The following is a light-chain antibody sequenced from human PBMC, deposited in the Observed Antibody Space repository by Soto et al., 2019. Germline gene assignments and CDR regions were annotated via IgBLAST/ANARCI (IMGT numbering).Light chain of an antibody. CDR1: SSNIGNNA. V-gene: IGLV1-44*01. CDR2: RNN. Sequence: QSVLTQPPSESGTPGQTVTISCSGSSSNIGNNAVNWYQQLPGTAPKLLITRNNQRPSGVPDRFSGSKSGTSVFLAISGLQSEDEADYYCGAWDDSLRRPIFGGGTKVTVL. J-gene: IGLJ2*01. CDR3: GAWDDSLRRPI.